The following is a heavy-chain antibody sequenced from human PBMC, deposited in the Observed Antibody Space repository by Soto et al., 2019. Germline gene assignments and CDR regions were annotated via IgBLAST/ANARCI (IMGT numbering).Heavy chain of an antibody. J-gene: IGHJ6*02. Sequence: SETLSLTCTVSGGSVSSGSYYWSWIRQPPGKGLEWIGYIYYSGSTNYNPSLKSRVTISVDTSKNQFSLKLSSVTAADTAVYYCAREIGRYNWNFGRDYYYGMDVWGQGTTVTVSS. CDR3: AREIGRYNWNFGRDYYYGMDV. CDR2: IYYSGST. V-gene: IGHV4-61*01. CDR1: GGSVSSGSYY. D-gene: IGHD1-7*01.